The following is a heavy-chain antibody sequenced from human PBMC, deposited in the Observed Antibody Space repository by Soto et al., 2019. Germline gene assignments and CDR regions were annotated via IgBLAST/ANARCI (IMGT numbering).Heavy chain of an antibody. CDR3: ATVYFYDSSADYYFDY. V-gene: IGHV3-49*04. J-gene: IGHJ4*02. CDR2: ISSQAFGGTT. CDR1: GFTFDDYA. Sequence: PGGSLRLSCTVSGFTFDDYAMCWARQAPGKGLEWVGFISSQAFGGTTEYAASVEGRFTISTDESKTIAYLQMNSLKAADTAVYFCATVYFYDSSADYYFDYWGQGTLVTVSS. D-gene: IGHD3-22*01.